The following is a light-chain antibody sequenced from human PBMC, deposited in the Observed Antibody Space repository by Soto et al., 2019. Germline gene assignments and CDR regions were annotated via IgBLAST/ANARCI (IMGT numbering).Light chain of an antibody. V-gene: IGKV3-20*01. CDR1: QSVDNNY. Sequence: VLTQSPGTLSLSPGERATLSCRASQSVDNNYLAWYQQKPGQAPRLLVYGEASRATGTPNRFSASGSGTDFTLTISRLEPEDFAVYYCQQYGRSPSYTFGQGTKLEI. CDR3: QQYGRSPSYT. J-gene: IGKJ2*01. CDR2: GEA.